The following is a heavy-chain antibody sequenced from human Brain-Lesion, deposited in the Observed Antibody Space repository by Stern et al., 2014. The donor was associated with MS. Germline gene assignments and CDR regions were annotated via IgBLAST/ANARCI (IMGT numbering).Heavy chain of an antibody. V-gene: IGHV3-74*02. CDR1: GFTFRNYW. CDR3: ARGERWFDS. D-gene: IGHD3-10*01. Sequence: DVQLLESGGGLVQPGGSLRLSCAASGFTFRNYWMHWVRQAPCKGLVWVSRFTNDGRRTPSPDSVKGRFPISPDNAKNTLYLQMNSLRVEDTAIYYCARGERWFDSWGQGTLVTVSS. CDR2: FTNDGRRT. J-gene: IGHJ5*01.